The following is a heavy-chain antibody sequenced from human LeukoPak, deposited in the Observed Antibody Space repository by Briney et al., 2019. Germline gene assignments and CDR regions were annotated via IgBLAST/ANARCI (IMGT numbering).Heavy chain of an antibody. Sequence: SQTLSLTCSVSGGSVSSGGSYWSWIRQLPGKGLEWIGYIYYSGYTFYSPSCKIRVFLSFGTSQNLFSLNYGSVTAANTAVYCCARGGFFVSGSLLDSWGQGTLVSVSS. J-gene: IGHJ4*02. CDR3: ARGGFFVSGSLLDS. CDR1: GGSVSSGGSY. V-gene: IGHV4-31*03. D-gene: IGHD3-10*01. CDR2: IYYSGYT.